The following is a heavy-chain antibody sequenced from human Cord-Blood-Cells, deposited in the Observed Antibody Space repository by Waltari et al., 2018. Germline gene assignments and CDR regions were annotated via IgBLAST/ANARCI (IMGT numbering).Heavy chain of an antibody. D-gene: IGHD3-10*01. V-gene: IGHV4-34*01. CDR3: ARGITMVRGVTASNWFDP. Sequence: QVQLQQWGAGLLKPSETLSLTCAVYGGSFSGYYWSWIRQPPGKGLEWIGEINHSGSTNYNPSPKSRVTISVDTSKNQFSLKLSSVTAADTAVYYCARGITMVRGVTASNWFDPWGQGTLVTVSS. CDR2: INHSGST. CDR1: GGSFSGYY. J-gene: IGHJ5*02.